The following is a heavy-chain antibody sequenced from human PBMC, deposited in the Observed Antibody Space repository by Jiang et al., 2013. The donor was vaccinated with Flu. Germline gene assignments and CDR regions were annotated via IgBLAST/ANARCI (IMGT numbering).Heavy chain of an antibody. CDR1: GYSLGDIA. J-gene: IGHJ3*01. CDR2: FDPGDGHR. Sequence: GAEVKNSGASVRVSCKVSGYSLGDIAMHWVRQAPGKGLEWMGGFDPGDGHRVYSQVFQGRVTMTEDTSTDTAYMELVSLRSDDTAVYYCTKSKNEGPFDVWGQGTMVVVPS. CDR3: TKSKNEGPFDV. V-gene: IGHV1-24*01. D-gene: IGHD1-1*01.